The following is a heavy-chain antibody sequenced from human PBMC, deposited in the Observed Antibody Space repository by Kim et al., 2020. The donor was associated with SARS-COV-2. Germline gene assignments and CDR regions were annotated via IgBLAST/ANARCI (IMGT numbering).Heavy chain of an antibody. Sequence: GGSLRLSCAASGFTFSSYDMHWVRQATGKGLEWVSAIGTAGDPYYPGSVKGRFTISRENAKNSLYLQMNSLRAGDTAVYYCARGGGIAAAGYYYYGMDVWGQGTTVTVSS. CDR2: IGTAGDP. D-gene: IGHD6-13*01. V-gene: IGHV3-13*05. CDR1: GFTFSSYD. J-gene: IGHJ6*02. CDR3: ARGGGIAAAGYYYYGMDV.